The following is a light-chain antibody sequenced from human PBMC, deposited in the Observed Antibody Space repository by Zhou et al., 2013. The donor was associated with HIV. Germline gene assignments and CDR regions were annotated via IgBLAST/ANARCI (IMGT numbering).Light chain of an antibody. CDR3: QQLHSYPLT. V-gene: IGKV1-9*01. Sequence: DIQLTQSPSFLSASVEDRVTITCRASQGISSYLAWYQQEPGKAPKLLIYTASTLQSGVPSRFSGSGSGTEFTLTISSLQPEDFATYYCQQLHSYPLTFGGGTKVEIK. J-gene: IGKJ4*01. CDR2: TAS. CDR1: QGISSY.